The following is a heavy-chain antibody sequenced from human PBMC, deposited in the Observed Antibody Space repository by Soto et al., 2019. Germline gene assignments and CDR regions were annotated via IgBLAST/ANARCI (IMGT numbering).Heavy chain of an antibody. V-gene: IGHV3-7*01. D-gene: IGHD6-13*01. Sequence: EVQLVESGGGLVQPGGSLRLSCAASGFTFSSYWMSWVRQAPGKGPEWVANIKQDGSEKYYVDSVKGRFTISRDNAKNSLYLQMNSLRAEDTAVYYCASSSWYDRTFDYWGQGTLVTVSS. CDR2: IKQDGSEK. CDR1: GFTFSSYW. CDR3: ASSSWYDRTFDY. J-gene: IGHJ4*02.